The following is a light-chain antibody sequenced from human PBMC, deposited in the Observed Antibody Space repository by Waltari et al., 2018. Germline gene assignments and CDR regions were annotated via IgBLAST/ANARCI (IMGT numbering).Light chain of an antibody. J-gene: IGKJ2*01. V-gene: IGKV1-27*01. CDR3: QQDYTTPYT. CDR1: QGINNE. CDR2: AAS. Sequence: DIQMTQSPSSLSASVGDRVTVTCRASQGINNELSWYQQKPGKAPTLLIYAASTLQTGVSSRCSGSGSGTDFTLTISSLQPEDVATYYCQQDYTTPYTFGQGTKVEIK.